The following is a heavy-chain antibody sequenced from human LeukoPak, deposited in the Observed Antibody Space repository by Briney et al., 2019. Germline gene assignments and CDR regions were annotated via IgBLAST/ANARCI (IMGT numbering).Heavy chain of an antibody. V-gene: IGHV4-59*12. CDR3: ARFPGYPGGGDY. CDR1: GGSISNYY. Sequence: SETLSLTCTVSGGSISNYYWSWIRQPPGKGLEWIGYIYYSGSTSYNPSLKSRLTISLDTSKNQFSLKLSSVTAADTAVYYCARFPGYPGGGDYWGQGTLVTVSS. D-gene: IGHD6-25*01. J-gene: IGHJ4*02. CDR2: IYYSGST.